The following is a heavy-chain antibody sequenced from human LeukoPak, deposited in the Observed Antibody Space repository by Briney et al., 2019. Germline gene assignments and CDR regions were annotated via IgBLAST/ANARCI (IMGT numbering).Heavy chain of an antibody. CDR3: AKVRHPYSSSWFDY. D-gene: IGHD6-13*01. J-gene: IGHJ4*02. V-gene: IGHV3-23*01. CDR2: ISISGSDGST. Sequence: GGSLRLSCAASGFTFSNYAMSWVRQAPGKGLEWVSVISISGSDGSTYYGDTVKGRFTISRDNSKNTLYLQMNSLRAEDTAIYYCAKVRHPYSSSWFDYWGQGTLVTVSS. CDR1: GFTFSNYA.